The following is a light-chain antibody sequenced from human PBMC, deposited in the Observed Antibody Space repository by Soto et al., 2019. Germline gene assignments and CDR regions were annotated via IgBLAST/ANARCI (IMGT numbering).Light chain of an antibody. V-gene: IGKV1-5*03. CDR1: QRNSSW. CDR3: QQYNDNWT. J-gene: IGKJ1*01. CDR2: KAA. Sequence: DIQMTQSPSTLSASVGDRVTITCRGSQRNSSWLAWYQQKPGKAPKLLLYKAATLQSGVPSRFSGSGSGTEFTLAISSLQPDDSATYYCQQYNDNWTFGQGTKVEIK.